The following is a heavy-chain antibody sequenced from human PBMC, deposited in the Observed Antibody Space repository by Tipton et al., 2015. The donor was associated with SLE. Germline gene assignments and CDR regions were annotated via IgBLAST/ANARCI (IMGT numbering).Heavy chain of an antibody. J-gene: IGHJ4*02. CDR1: GFTFSSYA. D-gene: IGHD6-19*01. V-gene: IGHV3-23*01. Sequence: SLRLSCAASGFTFSSYAMSWVRQAPGKGLEWVSAISGSGGSTYYADSVKGRFTISRDNSKNTLYLQMNSLRAEDTAVYYCAKGTAVAGTRRYYFDYWGQGTLVTVSS. CDR2: ISGSGGST. CDR3: AKGTAVAGTRRYYFDY.